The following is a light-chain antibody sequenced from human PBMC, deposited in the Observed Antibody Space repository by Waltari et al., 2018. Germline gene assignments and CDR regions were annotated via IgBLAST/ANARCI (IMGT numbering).Light chain of an antibody. CDR3: SSQSGNNVVI. CDR1: SSDAGGADS. CDR2: DGN. Sequence: QSALTQPASVSGSPGQSITISCTGSSSDAGGADSVSWYQDHPGQAPKVIIYDGNNRPSGVSDRFSGSKSGNTASLTIFGLQAEDEANYYCSSQSGNNVVIFGGGTKLTVL. J-gene: IGLJ2*01. V-gene: IGLV2-14*03.